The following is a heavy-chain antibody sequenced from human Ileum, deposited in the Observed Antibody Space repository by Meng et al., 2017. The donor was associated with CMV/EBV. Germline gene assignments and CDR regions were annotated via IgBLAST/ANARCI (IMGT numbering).Heavy chain of an antibody. CDR2: IFATGTT. Sequence: VQLQGSGLGLLKPSETLSLTCTVSGASLNDYYWSWIRQPAGKGLEWIGRIFATGTTNYNPSLKSRVTMSVDTSKNQFSLKLTSVTAADTAVYFCARDRFDPWGQGALVTVSS. CDR1: GASLNDYY. J-gene: IGHJ5*02. CDR3: ARDRFDP. V-gene: IGHV4-4*07.